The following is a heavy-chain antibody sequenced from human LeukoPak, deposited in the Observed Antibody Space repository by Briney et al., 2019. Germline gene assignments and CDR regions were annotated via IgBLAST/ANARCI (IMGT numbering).Heavy chain of an antibody. CDR2: IYYSGST. J-gene: IGHJ4*02. Sequence: SETLSLTCTVSGGSISSSSYYWGWIRQSPGKGLEWIGSIYYSGSTYYNPSLKSRVTISVDTSKNQFSLKLSSVTAADTAVYYCARQKVGEIQRWDYWGQEPLLTVSS. V-gene: IGHV4-39*01. D-gene: IGHD5-18*01. CDR3: ARQKVGEIQRWDY. CDR1: GGSISSSSYY.